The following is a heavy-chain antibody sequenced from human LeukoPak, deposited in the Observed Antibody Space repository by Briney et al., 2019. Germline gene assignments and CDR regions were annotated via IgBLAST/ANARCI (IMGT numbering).Heavy chain of an antibody. J-gene: IGHJ3*02. D-gene: IGHD3-22*01. CDR1: GGSISSYY. Sequence: SETLSLTCTVSGGSISSYYWSWIRQPPGKGLEWIGYIYYSGSTNYNPSLKSRVTISVDTSKNQFSLKLSSVTAADTAVYYCARPLHYYDSSGYYSRSAFDIWGQGTMVTVSS. V-gene: IGHV4-59*08. CDR3: ARPLHYYDSSGYYSRSAFDI. CDR2: IYYSGST.